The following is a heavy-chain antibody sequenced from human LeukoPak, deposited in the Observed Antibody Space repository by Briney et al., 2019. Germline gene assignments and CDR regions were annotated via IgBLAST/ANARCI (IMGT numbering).Heavy chain of an antibody. J-gene: IGHJ6*02. V-gene: IGHV3-30*18. CDR3: AKTLSSSWYPIGYYYYGMDV. CDR1: GFTFSSCG. D-gene: IGHD6-13*01. CDR2: ISYDGSNK. Sequence: AGGSLRLSCSASGFTFSSCGMHWVRQAPGKGLEWVAVISYDGSNKYYADSVKGRFTISRDNSKNTLYLQMNSLRAEDTAVYYCAKTLSSSWYPIGYYYYGMDVWGQGTTVTVSS.